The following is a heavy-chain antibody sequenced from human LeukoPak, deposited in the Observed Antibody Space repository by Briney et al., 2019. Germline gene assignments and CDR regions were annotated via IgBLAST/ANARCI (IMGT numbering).Heavy chain of an antibody. CDR3: AKVGDYYGSGSYQEFDP. Sequence: SETLSLTCTVSGGSISSYYWNWIRQPPGKGLEWIGYIYYSGSTYYNPSLKSRITISVDTSKNQFSLKLRSVTAADTAVYYCAKVGDYYGSGSYQEFDPWGQGTLVTVSS. CDR1: GGSISSYY. J-gene: IGHJ5*02. V-gene: IGHV4-30-4*01. CDR2: IYYSGST. D-gene: IGHD3-10*01.